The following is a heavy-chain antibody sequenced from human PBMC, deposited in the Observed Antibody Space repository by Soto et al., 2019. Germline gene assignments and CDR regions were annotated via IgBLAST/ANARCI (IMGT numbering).Heavy chain of an antibody. CDR1: GYTFTSYG. J-gene: IGHJ4*02. CDR3: ARGRYGDY. D-gene: IGHD1-1*01. CDR2: ISAHNGNT. Sequence: QVHLGQSGAEVKKPGASVKVSLKGSGYTFTSYGITWVRQAPGQGLEWMGWISAHNGNTDYAQKLQGRVTVTRDTSTSTAYMELRSLRSDDTAVYYCARGRYGDYWGQGALVTVSS. V-gene: IGHV1-18*01.